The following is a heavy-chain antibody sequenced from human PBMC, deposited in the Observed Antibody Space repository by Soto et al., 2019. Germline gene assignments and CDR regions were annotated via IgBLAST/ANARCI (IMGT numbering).Heavy chain of an antibody. Sequence: SGPTLVNPTQTLTLTCTFSGFSLSTSGVGVGWIRQPPGKALEWLALIYWNDDKRYSPSLKSRLTITKDTSKNQVVLTMTNMDPVDTATYYCAHRRDVLGYCTNGVCFYYYYGMDVWGQGTTVTVSS. V-gene: IGHV2-5*01. CDR2: IYWNDDK. D-gene: IGHD2-8*01. J-gene: IGHJ6*02. CDR3: AHRRDVLGYCTNGVCFYYYYGMDV. CDR1: GFSLSTSGVG.